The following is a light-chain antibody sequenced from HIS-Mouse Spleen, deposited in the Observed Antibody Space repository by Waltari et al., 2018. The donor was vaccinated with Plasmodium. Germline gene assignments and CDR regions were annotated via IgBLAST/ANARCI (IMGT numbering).Light chain of an antibody. V-gene: IGLV2-23*01. CDR2: EGS. CDR3: CSYAGSSTLV. CDR1: SSDVGSYNL. Sequence: QSALTPPASVSGSPGQSITISCPGTSSDVGSYNLVPWYQQHPGKAPKLMIYEGSNRPSGVSNRFSGSKSGNTASLTISGLQAEDEADYYCCSYAGSSTLVFGGGTKLTVL. J-gene: IGLJ3*02.